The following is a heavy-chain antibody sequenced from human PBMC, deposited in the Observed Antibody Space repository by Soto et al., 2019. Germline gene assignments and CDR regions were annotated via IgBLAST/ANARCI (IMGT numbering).Heavy chain of an antibody. D-gene: IGHD3-22*01. CDR3: AREGFSSSYLAY. J-gene: IGHJ4*02. Sequence: QVQLVQSGAEVKKPGSSVKVSCRASGGTFGSYSITWVRQAPGQGLDWMGRIVPIFTTPKYAQRFQGRVTITADDSTNTVYMELSGLPSEDTAMYYCAREGFSSSYLAYWGQGTLVTVSS. CDR2: IVPIFTTP. V-gene: IGHV1-69*01. CDR1: GGTFGSYS.